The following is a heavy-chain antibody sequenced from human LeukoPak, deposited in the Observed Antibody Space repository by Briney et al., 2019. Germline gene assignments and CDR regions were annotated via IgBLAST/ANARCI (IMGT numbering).Heavy chain of an antibody. J-gene: IGHJ4*02. Sequence: GGSLRLSCAASGFTFSSYWMSWVRQAPGKGLEWVANIKQDGSEKYYVDSVKGRFTISRDNAKNSLYLQMNSLRAEDTAVYYCARDRPIQLGWNKGIDYWGQGTLVTVSS. V-gene: IGHV3-7*01. CDR2: IKQDGSEK. CDR3: ARDRPIQLGWNKGIDY. D-gene: IGHD5-18*01. CDR1: GFTFSSYW.